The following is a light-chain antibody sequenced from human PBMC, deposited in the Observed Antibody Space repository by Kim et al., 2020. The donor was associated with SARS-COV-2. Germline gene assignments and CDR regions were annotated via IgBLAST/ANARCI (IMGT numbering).Light chain of an antibody. CDR3: KQYLTSPHT. CDR1: QTISSRH. J-gene: IGKJ2*01. CDR2: GAS. Sequence: EIVLTQSPGTMSLSPGETATLSCKASQTISSRHLAWYQHKPGQAPRLLIHGASNRATGIPDRFSGRGSGTDFTLTISSLEPDDFSVYYCKQYLTSPHTFGQGTKLEI. V-gene: IGKV3-20*01.